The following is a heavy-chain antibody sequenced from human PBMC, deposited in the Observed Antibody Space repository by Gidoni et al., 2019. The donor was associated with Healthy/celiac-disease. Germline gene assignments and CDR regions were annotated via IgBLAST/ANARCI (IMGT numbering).Heavy chain of an antibody. CDR1: GCSISSGSYY. D-gene: IGHD3-3*01. V-gene: IGHV4-61*02. Sequence: QVQLQESGPGLVKPSQTLSLTCTVSGCSISSGSYYWSWIRQPAGKGLEWIGRIYTSGSTNYNPSLKSRVTISVDTSKNQFSLKLSSVTAADTAVYYCARDRYYDFWSGSNWFDPWGQGTLVTVSS. J-gene: IGHJ5*02. CDR3: ARDRYYDFWSGSNWFDP. CDR2: IYTSGST.